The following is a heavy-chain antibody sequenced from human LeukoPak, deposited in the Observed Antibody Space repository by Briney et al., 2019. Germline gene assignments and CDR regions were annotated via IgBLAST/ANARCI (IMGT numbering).Heavy chain of an antibody. CDR3: ARGGLERPYDY. J-gene: IGHJ4*02. CDR1: GFTFSTYT. V-gene: IGHV3-21*01. D-gene: IGHD1-1*01. Sequence: PGGSLRLSCAASGFTFSTYTMNWVRQAPGKGLEWVSSISSNSNYIYYADSVKGRFTISRDNAKNSLYLQMNSLSVEDTAVYYCARGGLERPYDYWGQGTLVTVSS. CDR2: ISSNSNYI.